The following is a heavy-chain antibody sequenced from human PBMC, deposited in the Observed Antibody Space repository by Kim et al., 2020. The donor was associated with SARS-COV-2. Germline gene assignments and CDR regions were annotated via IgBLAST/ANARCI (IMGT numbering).Heavy chain of an antibody. Sequence: SETLSLTCTVSGGSISSGGYYWSWIRQHPGKGLEWIGYIYYSGSTYYNPSLKGRVTISVDTSKNQFSLKLSSVTAADTAVYYCARAPGQWLAGGDYWFDPWGQGTLVTVSS. J-gene: IGHJ5*02. CDR2: IYYSGST. V-gene: IGHV4-31*03. CDR1: GGSISSGGYY. CDR3: ARAPGQWLAGGDYWFDP. D-gene: IGHD6-19*01.